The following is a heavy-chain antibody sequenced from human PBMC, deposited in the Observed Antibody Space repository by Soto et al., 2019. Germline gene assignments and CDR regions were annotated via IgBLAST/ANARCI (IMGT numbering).Heavy chain of an antibody. V-gene: IGHV4-4*02. Sequence: PSETLSLTCVVSGGSISSSNWWSWVRQPPGKGLEWIGEIYHSGSTNYNPSLKSRVTISVDTSKNQFSLKLSSVTAADTAVYYCARVSSSWYWFDPWGQGTLVTVSS. J-gene: IGHJ5*02. CDR2: IYHSGST. CDR3: ARVSSSWYWFDP. CDR1: GGSISSSNW. D-gene: IGHD6-13*01.